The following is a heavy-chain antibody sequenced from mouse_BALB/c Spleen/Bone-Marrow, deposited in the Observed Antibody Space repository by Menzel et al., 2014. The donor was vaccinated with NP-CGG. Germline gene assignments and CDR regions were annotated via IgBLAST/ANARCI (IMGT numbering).Heavy chain of an antibody. CDR2: IYPGDGDT. D-gene: IGHD2-10*02. V-gene: IGHV1-80*01. CDR1: GYAFCSYW. Sequence: VQLVESGAELVRPGSSVMISCNVSGYAFCSYWLHWVQQRPGQGLEWFGQIYPGDGDTDYNGKFKGKVTMTADKCSSTDYRQLSSLTSEDSGVCCRSRQYGNYFYYLGQGTTLTSSS. J-gene: IGHJ2*01. CDR3: SRQYGNYFYY.